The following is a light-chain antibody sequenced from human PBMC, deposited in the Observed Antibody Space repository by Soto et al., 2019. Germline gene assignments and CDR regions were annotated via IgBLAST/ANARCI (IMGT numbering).Light chain of an antibody. CDR1: SSDVGYYNY. Sequence: QSALTQPASVSGSPGQSITISCTGTSSDVGYYNYVSWYQHHPGKVPKLMIYEVSNRPSGVSNRFSGSKSGNTASLTISGLQAEDEADYYCSSYTTSSTQVFCGGTKITVL. V-gene: IGLV2-14*01. CDR3: SSYTTSSTQV. J-gene: IGLJ3*02. CDR2: EVS.